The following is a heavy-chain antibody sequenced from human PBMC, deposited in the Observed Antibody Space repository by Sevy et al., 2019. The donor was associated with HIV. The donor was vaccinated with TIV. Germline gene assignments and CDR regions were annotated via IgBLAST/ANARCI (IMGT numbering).Heavy chain of an antibody. J-gene: IGHJ4*02. CDR1: GFTFRSSA. Sequence: GGSLRLSCAASGFTFRSSAMSWVRQAPGKGLEWVSAISGSGDSTFYSDSVKGRFTISRDNSKNTLYLQMNSLRAEDTAVYYCAKDRKMYYYDTSGSPDYWGQGTLVTVSS. V-gene: IGHV3-23*01. CDR3: AKDRKMYYYDTSGSPDY. CDR2: ISGSGDST. D-gene: IGHD3-22*01.